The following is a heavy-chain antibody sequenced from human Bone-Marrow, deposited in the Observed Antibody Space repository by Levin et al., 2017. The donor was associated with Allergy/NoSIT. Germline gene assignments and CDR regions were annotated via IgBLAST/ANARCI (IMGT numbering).Heavy chain of an antibody. J-gene: IGHJ5*02. CDR1: GGSFSGSY. Sequence: SQTLSLTCAVYGGSFSGSYWSWIRQPPGKGLEWIGEINHSGSTNYNPSLKSRVTISVDTSKNQFSLKLSSVTAADTAVYYCARAKMNFGVVMNWFDPWGQGTLVTVSS. D-gene: IGHD3-3*01. CDR3: ARAKMNFGVVMNWFDP. V-gene: IGHV4-34*01. CDR2: INHSGST.